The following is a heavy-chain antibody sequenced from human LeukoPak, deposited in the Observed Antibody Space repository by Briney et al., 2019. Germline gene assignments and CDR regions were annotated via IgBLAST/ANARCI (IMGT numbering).Heavy chain of an antibody. Sequence: SETLSLTCTVSGGSISSGGYYWSWIRQHPGKGLEWIGYIYYSGSTYYNPSLKSRVTISVDTSKNQFSLKLSSVTAADTAVYYCARQTGDSRYCSSTSCYTGYYYYGMDVWGQGTTVTVSS. D-gene: IGHD2-2*02. CDR1: GGSISSGGYY. V-gene: IGHV4-31*03. J-gene: IGHJ6*02. CDR2: IYYSGST. CDR3: ARQTGDSRYCSSTSCYTGYYYYGMDV.